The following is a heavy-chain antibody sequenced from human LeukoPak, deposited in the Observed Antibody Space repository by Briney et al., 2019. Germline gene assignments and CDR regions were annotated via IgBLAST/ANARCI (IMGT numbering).Heavy chain of an antibody. CDR2: ISYDGTNK. CDR1: GFTFSSYD. D-gene: IGHD3-10*01. V-gene: IGHV3-30*18. J-gene: IGHJ4*02. Sequence: GSLRLSCAASGFTFSSYDMHWVRQAPGKGLEWVAVISYDGTNKYYADDSVKGRFTISRDNSRDTLYLQMNSLSAEDTAVYYCAEERNYYGSGSSTDFDFWGQGTLVTVSS. CDR3: AEERNYYGSGSSTDFDF.